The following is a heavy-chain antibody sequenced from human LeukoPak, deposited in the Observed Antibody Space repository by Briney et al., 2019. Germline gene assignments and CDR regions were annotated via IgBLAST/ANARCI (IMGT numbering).Heavy chain of an antibody. V-gene: IGHV4-59*02. CDR1: GGSVDNYY. J-gene: IGHJ5*02. CDR3: VRGNYTDGGRNWFDP. Sequence: SETLSLTCTVSGGSVDNYYWSWIRQPPGKGLEWIGYIYYSGSTNYNPSLKSRVTISVDTSKNQFSLRLTSVTAADTAFYYCVRGNYTDGGRNWFDPWGQGILVTVSS. D-gene: IGHD1-7*01. CDR2: IYYSGST.